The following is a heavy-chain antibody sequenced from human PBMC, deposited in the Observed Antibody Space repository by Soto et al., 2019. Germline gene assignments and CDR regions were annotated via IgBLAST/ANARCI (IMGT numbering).Heavy chain of an antibody. CDR1: GFSSRTYS. CDR3: ARGYTGYCSGGTCYWFDP. J-gene: IGHJ5*02. V-gene: IGHV3-21*01. Sequence: EVQLVESGGGLVKPGGSLRLSCEASGFSSRTYSMNWVPQAPGKGLEGFSSISSSASHINYADSVKGRFTISRDNAKKSLYLQMNSLRAEDTAVYYCARGYTGYCSGGTCYWFDPWGQGTLVTVSS. CDR2: ISSSASHI. D-gene: IGHD2-15*01.